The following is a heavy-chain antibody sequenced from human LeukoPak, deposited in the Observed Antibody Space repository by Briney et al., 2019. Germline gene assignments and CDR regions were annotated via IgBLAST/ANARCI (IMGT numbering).Heavy chain of an antibody. CDR3: ARDGVDSYDSSGIPFDY. CDR2: ISYDGSNK. V-gene: IGHV3-30-3*01. CDR1: GFTFSSYA. Sequence: PGGSLRLSCAASGFTFSSYAMHWVRQAPGKGLEWVAVISYDGSNKYYADSVKGRFTISRDNSKNTLYLQMNSLRAEDTAVYYCARDGVDSYDSSGIPFDYWGQGTLVTVSS. D-gene: IGHD3-22*01. J-gene: IGHJ4*02.